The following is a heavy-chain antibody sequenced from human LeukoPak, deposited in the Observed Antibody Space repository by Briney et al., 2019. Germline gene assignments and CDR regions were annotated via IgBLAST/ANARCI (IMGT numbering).Heavy chain of an antibody. CDR3: ARVGDGYNLALDY. Sequence: SETLSLTCTVSGGSISSSSYYWGWIRQPPGKGLEWIGSIYYSGSTYYNPSLKSRVTISVDTSKNQFSLKLSSVTAADTAVYYCARVGDGYNLALDYWGQGTLVTVSS. D-gene: IGHD5-24*01. CDR2: IYYSGST. J-gene: IGHJ4*02. CDR1: GGSISSSSYY. V-gene: IGHV4-39*07.